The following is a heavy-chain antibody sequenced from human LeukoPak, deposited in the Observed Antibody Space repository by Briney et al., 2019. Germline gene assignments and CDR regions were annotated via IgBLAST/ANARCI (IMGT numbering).Heavy chain of an antibody. J-gene: IGHJ6*04. CDR1: GFTFSSYA. Sequence: PGGSLRLSCAASGFTFSSYAMHWVRQAPGKGLEWVAVISYDGSDKYYADSVKGRFTISRDNSKNTLYLQMNSPRAEDTAVYYCARDRGGSYGDYIYYGMDVWGKGTTVTVSS. CDR3: ARDRGGSYGDYIYYGMDV. CDR2: ISYDGSDK. D-gene: IGHD4-17*01. V-gene: IGHV3-30*04.